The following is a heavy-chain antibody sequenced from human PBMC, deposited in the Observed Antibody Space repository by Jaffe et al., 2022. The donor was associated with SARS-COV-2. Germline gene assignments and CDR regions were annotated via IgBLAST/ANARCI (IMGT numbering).Heavy chain of an antibody. D-gene: IGHD3-10*01. Sequence: QVQLQQSGPGLVRSSQTLSLTCVISGDSVSSNNAVWNWIRQSPSRGLEWLGRTYYRSGWYYDYGVSVKGRTRINPDTSKNQFSLQLDSVTPEDTAVYYCATYASGKSYFGPWGQGILVTVSS. CDR3: ATYASGKSYFGP. V-gene: IGHV6-1*01. J-gene: IGHJ5*02. CDR2: TYYRSGWYY. CDR1: GDSVSSNNAV.